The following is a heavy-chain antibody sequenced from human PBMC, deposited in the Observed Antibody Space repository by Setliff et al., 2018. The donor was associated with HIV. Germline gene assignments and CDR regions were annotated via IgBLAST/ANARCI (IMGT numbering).Heavy chain of an antibody. CDR1: GFTFSGYS. CDR2: NSSKSGET. Sequence: PGGSLRLSCAASGFTFSGYSMNWVRQAPGKGLEWVSSNSSKSGETFYAESLKGRFTISRDNPKNSLYLQMNSLRAEDSAVYYCARDLPGMAPWGQGTLVTVSS. CDR3: ARDLPGMAP. V-gene: IGHV3-21*06. D-gene: IGHD6-13*01. J-gene: IGHJ5*02.